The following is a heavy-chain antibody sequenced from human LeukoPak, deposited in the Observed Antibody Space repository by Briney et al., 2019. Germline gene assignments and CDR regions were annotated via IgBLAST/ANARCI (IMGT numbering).Heavy chain of an antibody. CDR3: ARGPGQLTSECFDS. V-gene: IGHV3-30*04. Sequence: PGRSLRLSCAASGFTFSSYAMHWVRQAPGKGLEWVAVISYDGSNKYYADSVKGRFTISRDNSKNTLYLQMNSLRAEDTAVYYCARGPGQLTSECFDSWGQGILVTVSS. CDR1: GFTFSSYA. J-gene: IGHJ5*01. CDR2: ISYDGSNK. D-gene: IGHD6-13*01.